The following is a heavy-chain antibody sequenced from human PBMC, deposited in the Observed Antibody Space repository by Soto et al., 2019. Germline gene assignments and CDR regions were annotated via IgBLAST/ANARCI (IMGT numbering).Heavy chain of an antibody. CDR1: GASISSSYYY. V-gene: IGHV4-39*01. CDR3: ARLKVVTGTLFQH. J-gene: IGHJ1*01. D-gene: IGHD3-22*01. CDR2: IHYSGST. Sequence: SETLSLTCTVSGASISSSYYYWGWIRQPPGKGLEWIGSIHYSGSTYYNPSLNSRVTISVDTSKNQFSLNLSSVTAADTAVYYCARLKVVTGTLFQHWGQGTLVTVSS.